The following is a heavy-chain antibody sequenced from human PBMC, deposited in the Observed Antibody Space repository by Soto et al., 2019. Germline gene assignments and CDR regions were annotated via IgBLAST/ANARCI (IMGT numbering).Heavy chain of an antibody. CDR3: ARSGSSWNLREFDS. V-gene: IGHV1-18*01. CDR1: AYPFPNYG. D-gene: IGHD6-13*01. Sequence: QVQLVQSGGEVKKPGASVKVSCKAFAYPFPNYGITWGRQAPGQGLGWREWISAYNGNINYAQKFRGRVTMTTDTSTSSAYLEVRSLRSDDTAVYYCARSGSSWNLREFDSWGQGTLVTVSS. J-gene: IGHJ4*02. CDR2: ISAYNGNI.